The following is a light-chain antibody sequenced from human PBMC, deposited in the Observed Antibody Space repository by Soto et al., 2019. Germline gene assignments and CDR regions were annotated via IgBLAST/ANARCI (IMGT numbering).Light chain of an antibody. CDR3: HQRNKWRT. Sequence: EIVLTQSPASLSLSRGERATRSSRASQSVSNYFAWGQQKPGQAPRLLIYGASSRATGIPARFSGSGLGTDFTLTISSLEPEDFAVYYCHQRNKWRTFGQGTKVDI. J-gene: IGKJ1*01. CDR2: GAS. V-gene: IGKV3-11*01. CDR1: QSVSNY.